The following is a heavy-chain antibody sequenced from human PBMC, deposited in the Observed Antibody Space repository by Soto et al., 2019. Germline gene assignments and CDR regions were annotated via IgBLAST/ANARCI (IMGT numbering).Heavy chain of an antibody. CDR1: GFPVSSKY. V-gene: IGHV3-66*01. CDR3: ARDDADIAVAGPLGY. D-gene: IGHD6-19*01. J-gene: IGHJ4*02. Sequence: GGSLRLSCAASGFPVSSKYMTWVRQAPGKGLEWVSVSYRIGSTYYADSVRGRFTISRDNSKNTLYLQMNSLRAEDTAIYYCARDDADIAVAGPLGYWGQGTLVTVSS. CDR2: SYRIGST.